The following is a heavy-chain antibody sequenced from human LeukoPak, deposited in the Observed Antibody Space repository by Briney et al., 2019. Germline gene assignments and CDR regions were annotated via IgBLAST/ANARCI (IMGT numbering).Heavy chain of an antibody. D-gene: IGHD3-22*01. Sequence: GGSLRLSCAASGFTYSNAWMNWVRQAPGKGLEWVGRIRSNSDGGTIDYAAPVKGRFTLSRDDSKTTLYLQMNSLQTEDTAVYYCATDFYDSTWGQGTLVTVSS. CDR1: GFTYSNAW. J-gene: IGHJ5*02. V-gene: IGHV3-15*07. CDR2: IRSNSDGGTI. CDR3: ATDFYDST.